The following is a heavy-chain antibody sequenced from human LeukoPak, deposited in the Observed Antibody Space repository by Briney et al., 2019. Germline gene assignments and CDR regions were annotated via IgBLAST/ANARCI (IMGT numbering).Heavy chain of an antibody. CDR2: INSDGSST. Sequence: GGSLRLSCAASGFTFSSYWMHWVRQAPGKGLVWVSRINSDGSSTSYADSVKGRFTISRDNAKNTLYLQMNSLRAEDTAVYYCARVGRVTNFYYYYGMDVWGQGTTVTVSS. CDR3: ARVGRVTNFYYYYGMDV. V-gene: IGHV3-74*01. J-gene: IGHJ6*02. CDR1: GFTFSSYW. D-gene: IGHD4-11*01.